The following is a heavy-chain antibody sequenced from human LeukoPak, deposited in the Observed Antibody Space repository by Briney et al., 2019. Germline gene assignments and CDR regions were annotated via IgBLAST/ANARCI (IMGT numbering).Heavy chain of an antibody. Sequence: PSETLSLTCTVSGGSISSSSYYWGWIRQPPGKGLEWIGSMYYSGSTNYNPSLKSRVTISVDTSKNQFSLKLSSVTAADTAVYYCARRGGDSSGNFDYWGQGTLVTVSS. CDR1: GGSISSSSYY. CDR3: ARRGGDSSGNFDY. CDR2: MYYSGST. J-gene: IGHJ4*02. V-gene: IGHV4-39*01. D-gene: IGHD3-22*01.